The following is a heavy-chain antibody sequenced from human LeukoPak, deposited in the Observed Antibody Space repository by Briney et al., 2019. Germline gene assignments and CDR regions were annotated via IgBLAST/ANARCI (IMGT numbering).Heavy chain of an antibody. V-gene: IGHV3-30*18. D-gene: IGHD1-26*01. CDR1: GFTFSSYG. CDR2: ISYDGSNK. J-gene: IGHJ4*02. Sequence: GGSLRLSCAASGFTFSSYGMHWVRQAPGKGLEWVAVISYDGSNKYYADSVKGRFTISRDNSKNTLYLQMNSLRAEDTAVYYCAKDLKIFTYIVGATSPFDYWGQGTLVTVSS. CDR3: AKDLKIFTYIVGATSPFDY.